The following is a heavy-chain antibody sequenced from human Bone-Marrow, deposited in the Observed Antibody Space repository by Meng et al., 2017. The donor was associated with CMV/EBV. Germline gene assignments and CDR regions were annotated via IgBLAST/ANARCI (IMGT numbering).Heavy chain of an antibody. CDR1: GFTFMSYA. V-gene: IGHV3-30*04. Sequence: GESLKISCAASGFTFMSYAMHWVRQTPGKGLEWVAVVSYDGKNKYYADSVKGRFTISRDNSKNTLYLQMNSLRAEDTAVYYCAKDDITYDFWSGALPDYWGQGTLVTVSS. D-gene: IGHD3-3*01. CDR3: AKDDITYDFWSGALPDY. CDR2: VSYDGKNK. J-gene: IGHJ4*02.